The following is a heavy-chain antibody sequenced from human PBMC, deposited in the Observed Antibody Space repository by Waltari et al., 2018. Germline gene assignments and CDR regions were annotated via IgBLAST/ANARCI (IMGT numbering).Heavy chain of an antibody. Sequence: QVQLVQSGAEVKKPGSSVKVSCKASGGTFSSYAISWVRQAPGQGLEWMGGSIPIFGIANYAQKCQGRGTITADESTSTAYMELSSLRSEDTAVYYCAAGWLQFFLFDYWGQGTLVTVSS. V-gene: IGHV1-69*12. CDR3: AAGWLQFFLFDY. J-gene: IGHJ4*02. D-gene: IGHD5-12*01. CDR2: SIPIFGIA. CDR1: GGTFSSYA.